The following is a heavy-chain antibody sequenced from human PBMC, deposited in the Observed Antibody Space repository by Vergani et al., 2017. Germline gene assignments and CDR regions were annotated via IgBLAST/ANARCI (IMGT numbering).Heavy chain of an antibody. J-gene: IGHJ4*02. CDR3: ARHGNNDSSGYYYGFDC. Sequence: QVQLQESGPGLVKPSQTLSLTCTVSGGSISSGDYYWSWIRQPPGKGLEWIGYIYYSGSTYYNPSLKSRVTISVDTSKNQFSLKLSSVTAADTAVYYCARHGNNDSSGYYYGFDCWGQGTLVTVS. CDR2: IYYSGST. D-gene: IGHD3-22*01. V-gene: IGHV4-30-4*01. CDR1: GGSISSGDYY.